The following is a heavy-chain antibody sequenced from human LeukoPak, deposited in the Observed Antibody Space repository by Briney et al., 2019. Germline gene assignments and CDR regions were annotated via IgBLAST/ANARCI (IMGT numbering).Heavy chain of an antibody. Sequence: ASVKVSCKASGYTFTGYYMHWVRQAPGQGLEWMGWINPNSGGTNYAQKFQGRVTMTRDTSISTAYMELSRLRSDDTAVYYCVRDQSGPYYDSSGYYSDNWFDPWGQGTLVTVSS. CDR3: VRDQSGPYYDSSGYYSDNWFDP. V-gene: IGHV1-2*02. CDR1: GYTFTGYY. D-gene: IGHD3-22*01. J-gene: IGHJ5*02. CDR2: INPNSGGT.